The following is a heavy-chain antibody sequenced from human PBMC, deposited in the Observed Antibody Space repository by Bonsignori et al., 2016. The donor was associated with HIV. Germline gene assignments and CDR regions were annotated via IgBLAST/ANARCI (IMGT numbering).Heavy chain of an antibody. Sequence: QVQLLQSGAEVKRPGASVKVSCKASGYTFTAFYIHWVRQAPGQGLEWMGWTNPNTGGAKYAQKFQGRVTMTRNTSISTAFMELNRLRSADTAVYYCTIAPALECWGQGTQVTVSS. D-gene: IGHD2-2*01. CDR2: TNPNTGGA. V-gene: IGHV1-2*02. J-gene: IGHJ4*02. CDR3: TIAPALEC. CDR1: GYTFTAFY.